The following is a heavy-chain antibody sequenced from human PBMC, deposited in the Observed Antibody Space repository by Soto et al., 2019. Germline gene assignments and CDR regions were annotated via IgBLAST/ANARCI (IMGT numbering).Heavy chain of an antibody. D-gene: IGHD4-4*01. V-gene: IGHV4-39*01. J-gene: IGHJ6*02. CDR2: IYYSGST. Sequence: SETLSLTCTVSGGSISSSSYYWGWIRQPPGKGLEWIGSIYYSGSTYYNPSLKSRVTISVDTSKNQFSLKLSSVTAADTAVYYCARHPDYRNNNFYYDMDVWGQGTTVT. CDR3: ARHPDYRNNNFYYDMDV. CDR1: GGSISSSSYY.